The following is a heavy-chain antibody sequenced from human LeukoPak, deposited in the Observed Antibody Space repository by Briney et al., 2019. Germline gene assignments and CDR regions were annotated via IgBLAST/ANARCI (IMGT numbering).Heavy chain of an antibody. D-gene: IGHD3-22*01. V-gene: IGHV3-23*01. CDR3: AEEGPYDSSGYYHDAFDI. CDR2: ISGSGGST. CDR1: GFTFSSYA. Sequence: GGSLRLSCAASGFTFSSYAMSWVRQAPGKGLEWVSAISGSGGSTYYADSVRGRFTISRDNSKNTLYLQMNSLRAEDTAVYYWAEEGPYDSSGYYHDAFDIWGQGTMVTVSS. J-gene: IGHJ3*02.